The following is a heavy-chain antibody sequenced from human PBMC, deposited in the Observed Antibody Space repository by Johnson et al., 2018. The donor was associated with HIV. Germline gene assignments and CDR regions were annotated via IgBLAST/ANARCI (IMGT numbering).Heavy chain of an antibody. Sequence: QVQLVESGGGLVQPGRSLRLSCAASGFTFSSYAMHWVRQAPGKGLEWVAVISYDGSNKYYADSVKGRFTISRDNSKNTLYLQMNSLRVEDTAVYYCARGEAVGATTVDDAFDIWGQGTMVTVSS. CDR2: ISYDGSNK. D-gene: IGHD1-26*01. CDR1: GFTFSSYA. CDR3: ARGEAVGATTVDDAFDI. V-gene: IGHV3-30-3*01. J-gene: IGHJ3*02.